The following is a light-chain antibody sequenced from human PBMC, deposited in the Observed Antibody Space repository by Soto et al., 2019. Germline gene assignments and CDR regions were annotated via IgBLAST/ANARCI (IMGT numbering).Light chain of an antibody. Sequence: QSALTQPASVSGSLGQSITISCTGSSSDVGTYYFVSWYQQHPGKVPKLMIYEGTKRPSGVPDRFSGSKSGNTASLTVSGLQAEDEADYYCSSYAGSNNFVFGTRTKLTVL. CDR3: SSYAGSNNFV. J-gene: IGLJ1*01. CDR2: EGT. CDR1: SSDVGTYYF. V-gene: IGLV2-8*01.